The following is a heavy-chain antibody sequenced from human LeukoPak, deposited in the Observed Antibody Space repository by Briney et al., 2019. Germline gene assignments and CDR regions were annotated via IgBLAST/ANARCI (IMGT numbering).Heavy chain of an antibody. V-gene: IGHV3-13*04. CDR1: GFTFSSYD. D-gene: IGHD3-16*01. Sequence: GGSLRLSCAASGFTFSSYDMHWVRQATGKGLEWVSAIDTAGNTFYPGSVKGRFTISRENAKNSLYLQMNNVRAGETAVYYCARTSKVTSVMDIWGQGTMVTVSS. CDR2: IDTAGNT. CDR3: ARTSKVTSVMDI. J-gene: IGHJ3*02.